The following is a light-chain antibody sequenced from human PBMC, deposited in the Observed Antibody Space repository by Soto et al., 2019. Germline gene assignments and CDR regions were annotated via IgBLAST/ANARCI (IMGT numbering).Light chain of an antibody. CDR1: QSISSD. V-gene: IGKV3-11*01. CDR2: DAS. CDR3: QQRSSWPRT. Sequence: EIVLTQSPATLSLSPGERATLSCRASQSISSDLAWYQQKPGQAPRLFIYDASNRVTGIPARFRGSGSGTDFTLTISTLGPEDFAVYYCQQRSSWPRTFGQGTKVEI. J-gene: IGKJ1*01.